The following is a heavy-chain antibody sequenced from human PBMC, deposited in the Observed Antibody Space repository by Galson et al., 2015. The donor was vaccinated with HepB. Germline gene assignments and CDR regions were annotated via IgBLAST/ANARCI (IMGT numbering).Heavy chain of an antibody. V-gene: IGHV3-21*01. CDR1: GFTFSSFS. CDR3: ARVRSVGINIFGYFDY. CDR2: ISSSSSYI. Sequence: SLRLSCAVSGFTFSSFSMNWVRQAPGKGPEWVSSISSSSSYIYYADSVKGRFTISRDNAKNSLYLQMSSLRAEDTALYYCARVRSVGINIFGYFDYWGQGTLVTVSS. J-gene: IGHJ4*02. D-gene: IGHD3-3*02.